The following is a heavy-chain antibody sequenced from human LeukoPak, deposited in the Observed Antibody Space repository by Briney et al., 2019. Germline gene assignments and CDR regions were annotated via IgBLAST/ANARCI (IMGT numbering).Heavy chain of an antibody. CDR2: INAGNGNT. V-gene: IGHV1-3*01. CDR3: ARESSGWYFGDAFDI. Sequence: ASVKVSCKASGYTFTSYAMHWVRQAPGQRLEWMRWINAGNGNTKYSQKFQGRVTITRDTSASTAYMELSSLRSEDTAVYYCARESSGWYFGDAFDIWGQGTMVTVSS. D-gene: IGHD6-19*01. J-gene: IGHJ3*02. CDR1: GYTFTSYA.